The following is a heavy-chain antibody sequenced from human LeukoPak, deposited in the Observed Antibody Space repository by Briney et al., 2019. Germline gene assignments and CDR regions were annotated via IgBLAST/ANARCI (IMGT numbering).Heavy chain of an antibody. CDR3: ARDRWDYGSGLWYFDL. D-gene: IGHD3-10*01. J-gene: IGHJ2*01. CDR2: IYSGGST. Sequence: GGSLRLSCAASGFTVSSNYMSWVRQAPGKGLEWVSVIYSGGSTYYADSVKGRFTISRDNSKNTLYLQMNSLRAEDTAVYYCARDRWDYGSGLWYFDLWGRGTLVTVSS. V-gene: IGHV3-53*01. CDR1: GFTVSSNY.